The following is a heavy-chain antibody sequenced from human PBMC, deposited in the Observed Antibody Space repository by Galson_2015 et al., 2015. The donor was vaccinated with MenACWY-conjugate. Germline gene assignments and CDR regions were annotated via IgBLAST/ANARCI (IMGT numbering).Heavy chain of an antibody. Sequence: ETLSLTCPVSGASVSSGSHKWIWIRPSPGTGLEWIGYMHYSGTSNYNPSLTSRVTISLDTSKNQVSLKLSSVTAADTAVYYCARLPHPAATFGWFDPWGQGTLVTVSS. D-gene: IGHD2-2*01. CDR1: GASVSSGSHK. CDR3: ARLPHPAATFGWFDP. V-gene: IGHV4-61*01. CDR2: MHYSGTS. J-gene: IGHJ5*02.